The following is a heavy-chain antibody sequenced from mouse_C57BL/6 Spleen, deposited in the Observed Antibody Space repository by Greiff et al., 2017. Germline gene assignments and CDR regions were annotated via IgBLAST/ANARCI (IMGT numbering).Heavy chain of an antibody. V-gene: IGHV1-9*01. D-gene: IGHD1-1*01. Sequence: QVQLQQSGAELMKPGASVKLSCKATGYTFTGYWIEWVKQRPGHGLEWIGEILPGSGSTNYNEKFKGKATFTADTTSNTTYMQISTLTTEDSAIYYCARRNSCSFFAYWGQGTLVTVSA. J-gene: IGHJ3*01. CDR3: ARRNSCSFFAY. CDR2: ILPGSGST. CDR1: GYTFTGYW.